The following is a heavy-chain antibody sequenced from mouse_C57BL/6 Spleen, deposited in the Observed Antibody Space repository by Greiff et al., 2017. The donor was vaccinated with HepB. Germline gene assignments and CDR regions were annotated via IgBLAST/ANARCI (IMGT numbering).Heavy chain of an antibody. Sequence: QVQLQQPGAELVMPGASVKLSCKASGYTFTSYWMHWVKQRPGQGLEWIGEIDPSDSYTNYNQKFKGKSTLTVDKSSSTAYMQLSSLTSEDSAVYYCARLDYYGSSLAWFAYWGQGTLVTVSA. D-gene: IGHD1-1*01. CDR1: GYTFTSYW. CDR2: IDPSDSYT. CDR3: ARLDYYGSSLAWFAY. J-gene: IGHJ3*01. V-gene: IGHV1-69*01.